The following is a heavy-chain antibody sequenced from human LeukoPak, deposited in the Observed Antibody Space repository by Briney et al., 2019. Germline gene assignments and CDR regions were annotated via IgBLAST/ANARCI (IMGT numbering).Heavy chain of an antibody. D-gene: IGHD2-2*01. V-gene: IGHV1-46*01. CDR3: ARDLRSSTSFYYYYYYMDV. J-gene: IGHJ6*03. Sequence: ASVKVSCKASGYTSTSYYMHWVRQAPGQGLEWMGIINPSGGSTSYAQKFQGRVTMTRDMSTSTVYMELSSLRSEDTAVYYCARDLRSSTSFYYYYYYMDVWGKGTTVTVSS. CDR1: GYTSTSYY. CDR2: INPSGGST.